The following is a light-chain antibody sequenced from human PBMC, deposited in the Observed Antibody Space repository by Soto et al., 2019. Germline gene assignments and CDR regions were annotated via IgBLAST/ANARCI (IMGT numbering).Light chain of an antibody. CDR1: QGISSY. Sequence: AIRMTQSPSSLSASTGDRVTIPCRASQGISSYLAWYQQKPGKAPKLLIYPASTLQSGGPSRFRGSGSGTDFTLAISCLQSEDFATYYCQQYYSYPPTFGQGTKVEIK. J-gene: IGKJ1*01. V-gene: IGKV1-8*01. CDR2: PAS. CDR3: QQYYSYPPT.